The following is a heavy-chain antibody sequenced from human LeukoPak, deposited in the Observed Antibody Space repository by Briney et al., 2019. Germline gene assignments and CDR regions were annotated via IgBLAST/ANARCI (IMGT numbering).Heavy chain of an antibody. D-gene: IGHD2-2*01. J-gene: IGHJ4*02. CDR3: AKAALRYQLLSSLDY. Sequence: HLGGSLRLSCAASGFTFSSYAMNWARQAPGKGLEWVSAISGSGASTYYADSVKGRFTISRDNSKNTLYLQMNSLRAEDTAIYYCAKAALRYQLLSSLDYWGQGTLVTVSS. V-gene: IGHV3-23*01. CDR2: ISGSGAST. CDR1: GFTFSSYA.